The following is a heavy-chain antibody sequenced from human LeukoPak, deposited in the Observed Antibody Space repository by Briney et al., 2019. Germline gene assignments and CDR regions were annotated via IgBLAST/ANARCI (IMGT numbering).Heavy chain of an antibody. CDR1: GGTFSSYA. Sequence: ASVKVSCKASGGTFSSYAISWVRQAPGQGLEWMGWISAYNGNTNYAQKLQGRVTMTTDTSTSTAYMELRSLRSDDTAVYYCARGAITMVRGVTDWFDPWGQGTLVTVSS. CDR3: ARGAITMVRGVTDWFDP. CDR2: ISAYNGNT. V-gene: IGHV1-18*01. J-gene: IGHJ5*02. D-gene: IGHD3-10*01.